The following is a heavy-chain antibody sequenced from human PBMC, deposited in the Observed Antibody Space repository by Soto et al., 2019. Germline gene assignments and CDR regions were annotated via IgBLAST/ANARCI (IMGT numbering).Heavy chain of an antibody. V-gene: IGHV3-23*01. CDR3: AKSKTDLRVTVFGLFIVSDF. CDR1: GFAFDNYA. D-gene: IGHD3-3*01. Sequence: EVQLLESGGSLVQPGGSLRLSCAASGFAFDNYAMIWVRQAPEKGPKWVSGISGSGGTTYYADSVKDRFTISRDNSKNTVFLQMNSLRAEDTAVYYCAKSKTDLRVTVFGLFIVSDFWGQGSLVTVSS. CDR2: ISGSGGTT. J-gene: IGHJ4*02.